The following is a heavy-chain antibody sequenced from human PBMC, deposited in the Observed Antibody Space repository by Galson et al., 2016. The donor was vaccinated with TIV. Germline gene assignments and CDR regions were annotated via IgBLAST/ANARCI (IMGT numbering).Heavy chain of an antibody. Sequence: PALVKPTQTLTLTCTVSGFSLSTSGVAVGWIRQPPGKALEWLALIYWDDDKRYSPSLKSRFTITKDTSKNHVVLTMTNMDPVDTATYYCAHLSTMATGRHAFDIWGQGTVVTVSS. CDR2: IYWDDDK. CDR3: AHLSTMATGRHAFDI. CDR1: GFSLSTSGVA. V-gene: IGHV2-5*02. J-gene: IGHJ3*02. D-gene: IGHD3-10*01.